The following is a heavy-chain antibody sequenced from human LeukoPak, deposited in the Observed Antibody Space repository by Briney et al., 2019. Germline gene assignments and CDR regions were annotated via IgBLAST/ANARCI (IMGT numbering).Heavy chain of an antibody. CDR2: IYYSGST. D-gene: IGHD2-21*02. CDR3: ARAPLAYCGGDCSQFDY. CDR1: GGSVSSGSYY. V-gene: IGHV4-61*01. Sequence: PSETLSLTCTVSGGSVSSGSYYWSWIRQPPGKGLEWIGYIYYSGSTNYNPSLKSRVTISVDTSKNQFSLKLSSVTAEDTAVYYCARAPLAYCGGDCSQFDYWGQGTLVTVSS. J-gene: IGHJ4*02.